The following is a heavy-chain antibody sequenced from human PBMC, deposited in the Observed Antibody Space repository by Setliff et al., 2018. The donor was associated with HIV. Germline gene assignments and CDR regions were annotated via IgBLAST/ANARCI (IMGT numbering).Heavy chain of an antibody. D-gene: IGHD1-26*01. V-gene: IGHV3-23*01. Sequence: PGGSLRLSCAAPGLTFEYYAMTWVRQAPGKGLEWVSGISGSGDSTYYAPAVKGRFTISRDNLKNILYLQMNNLRAEDTALYFCAKPTSGLYPRSFDSWGQGTKVTVSS. CDR1: GLTFEYYA. CDR3: AKPTSGLYPRSFDS. CDR2: ISGSGDST. J-gene: IGHJ3*01.